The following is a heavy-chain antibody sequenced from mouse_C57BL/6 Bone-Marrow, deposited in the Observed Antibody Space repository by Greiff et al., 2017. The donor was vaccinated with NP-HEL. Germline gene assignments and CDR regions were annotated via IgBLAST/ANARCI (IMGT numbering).Heavy chain of an antibody. CDR2: IDPENGDT. D-gene: IGHD2-10*02. J-gene: IGHJ3*01. CDR3: TTHVLLVRQFAY. CDR1: GFNIKDDY. Sequence: VQLQQSGAELVRPGASVKLSCTASGFNIKDDYMHWVKQRPEQGLEWIGWIDPENGDTEYASKFQGKATITADTSSNTAYLQLSSLTSEDTAVYYCTTHVLLVRQFAYWGQGTRVTVSA. V-gene: IGHV14-4*01.